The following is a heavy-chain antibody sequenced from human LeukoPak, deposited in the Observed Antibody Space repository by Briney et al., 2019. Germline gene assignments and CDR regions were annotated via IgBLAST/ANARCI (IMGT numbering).Heavy chain of an antibody. J-gene: IGHJ4*02. CDR2: IYYSGTT. CDR1: GGSISSYY. D-gene: IGHD4-23*01. Sequence: SETLSLTCTVSGGSISSYYWSWIRQPPGKGLEWIGYIYYSGTTNYNPSLKSRVTISVDTSKNQFSLKLSSVTAADTAVYYCARGLRWYRHWGQGTLVTVSS. V-gene: IGHV4-59*12. CDR3: ARGLRWYRH.